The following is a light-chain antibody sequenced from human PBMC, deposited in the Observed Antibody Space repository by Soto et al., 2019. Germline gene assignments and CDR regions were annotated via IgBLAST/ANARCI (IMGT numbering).Light chain of an antibody. CDR3: SSYTSSSPSHVV. J-gene: IGLJ2*01. Sequence: QSALTQPASVSGSPGQSITIACTGTSSDVGGYNYVSWYQQHPGKAPKLMIYDVSNRPSGVSNRFSGSKSGNTASLTISGLKAEDEADYYCSSYTSSSPSHVVFGGGTKLTV. CDR1: SSDVGGYNY. CDR2: DVS. V-gene: IGLV2-14*01.